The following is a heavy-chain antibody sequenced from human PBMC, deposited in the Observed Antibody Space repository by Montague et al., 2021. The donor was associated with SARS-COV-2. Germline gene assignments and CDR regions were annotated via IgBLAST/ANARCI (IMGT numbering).Heavy chain of an antibody. Sequence: TLSLTCTVSGGSISSGVHYWSWIRQPPGKGLEWIGYIYYTGTTYYNPSLRSRVTISVDTSKKQFSLKLSSVTAADTAVYYCARGMYGLTEARDAFDIWGQGTMVSVSS. D-gene: IGHD1-20*01. V-gene: IGHV4-30-4*08. J-gene: IGHJ3*02. CDR1: GGSISSGVHY. CDR3: ARGMYGLTEARDAFDI. CDR2: IYYTGTT.